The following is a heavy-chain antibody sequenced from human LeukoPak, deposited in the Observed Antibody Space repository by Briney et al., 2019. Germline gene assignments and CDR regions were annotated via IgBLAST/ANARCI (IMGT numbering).Heavy chain of an antibody. V-gene: IGHV4-4*07. Sequence: SETLSLTCTVSGGSISNYYWSWIRQPAGKGLEWIGRTHTSGSTNYNPSLKGRLTMSVDTSKNQFSLKLSSVTAADTAVYYCARGRWNTGMVSPYYFDYWGQGTLVTVSS. CDR3: ARGRWNTGMVSPYYFDY. D-gene: IGHD5-18*01. J-gene: IGHJ4*02. CDR2: THTSGST. CDR1: GGSISNYY.